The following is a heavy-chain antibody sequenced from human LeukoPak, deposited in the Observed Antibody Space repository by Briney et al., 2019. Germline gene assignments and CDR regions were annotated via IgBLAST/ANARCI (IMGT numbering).Heavy chain of an antibody. V-gene: IGHV3-33*01. Sequence: GGSLRLSCAASQFTFSNHGMHWVRRAPGKGLEWVAVIWYDGSNKYYADSVKGRFTISRDNSQNTLYLQMNSLRAEDTAVYYCARDRGVSYFDYWGQGTQVTVSS. CDR3: ARDRGVSYFDY. CDR2: IWYDGSNK. J-gene: IGHJ4*02. CDR1: QFTFSNHG. D-gene: IGHD3-10*01.